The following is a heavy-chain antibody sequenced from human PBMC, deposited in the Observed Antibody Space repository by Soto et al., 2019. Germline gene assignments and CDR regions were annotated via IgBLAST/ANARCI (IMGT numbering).Heavy chain of an antibody. J-gene: IGHJ4*02. Sequence: EVQLLESGGGLVQPGGSLRLSCAASGFTFSSYSMNWVRQAPGKGLEWVATVGGGVENTFYDDSVTGRFTITRDDSQNTLYLQMSSLRAEDTAVYFCAKRDSGSGRSPPLINYWGQGTLVTVSS. CDR1: GFTFSSYS. D-gene: IGHD3-10*01. V-gene: IGHV3-23*01. CDR2: VGGGVENT. CDR3: AKRDSGSGRSPPLINY.